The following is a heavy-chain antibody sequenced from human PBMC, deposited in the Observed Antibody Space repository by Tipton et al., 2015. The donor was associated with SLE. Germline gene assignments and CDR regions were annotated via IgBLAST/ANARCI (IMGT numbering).Heavy chain of an antibody. J-gene: IGHJ4*02. V-gene: IGHV3-20*04. CDR3: ARDQEDGDLLYY. CDR1: GFTFDDYG. D-gene: IGHD4-17*01. Sequence: GSLRLSCAASGFTFDDYGMSWVRQAPGKGLEWVSGINWNGGSTGYADSVKGRFTTSRDNAKNSLYLQMNSLRAEDTALYYCARDQEDGDLLYYWGQGTLVTVSS. CDR2: INWNGGST.